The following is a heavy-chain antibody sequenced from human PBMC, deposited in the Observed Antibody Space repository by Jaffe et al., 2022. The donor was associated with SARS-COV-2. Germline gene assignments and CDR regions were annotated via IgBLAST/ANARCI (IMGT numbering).Heavy chain of an antibody. Sequence: EVQLVQSGAEVKKPGESLKISCRASGYSFINYWIGWVRQMPGKGLEWMGIIYPADSDTRYSPSFQGQVTISADKSISTAYLQWSSLKASDTAIYYCARLPGIAVPGTHQKYYMEVWGKGTTVTVSS. V-gene: IGHV5-51*01. CDR1: GYSFINYW. D-gene: IGHD6-19*01. CDR3: ARLPGIAVPGTHQKYYMEV. CDR2: IYPADSDT. J-gene: IGHJ6*03.